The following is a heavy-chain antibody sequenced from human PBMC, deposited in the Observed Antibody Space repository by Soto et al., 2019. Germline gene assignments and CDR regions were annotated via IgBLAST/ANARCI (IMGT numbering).Heavy chain of an antibody. CDR3: AKASYGDYVNYYGMDV. V-gene: IGHV3-23*01. CDR1: GFTFGSYA. CDR2: ISGSGGST. D-gene: IGHD4-17*01. Sequence: AGGSLRLSCAASGFTFGSYALSWVRQAPGKGLEWVSSISGSGGSTYYADSVKGRFTISRDNAKNTLYLQMNSLRAEDTAVYYCAKASYGDYVNYYGMDVWGQGTTVTVSS. J-gene: IGHJ6*02.